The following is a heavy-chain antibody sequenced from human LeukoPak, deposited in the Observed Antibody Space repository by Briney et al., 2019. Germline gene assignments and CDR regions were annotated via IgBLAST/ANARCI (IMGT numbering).Heavy chain of an antibody. D-gene: IGHD3-16*02. CDR3: AARMITFGGVIVDY. Sequence: GGSLRLSCAASGFTFSGSAMHWVRQASGKGLEWVGRIRSKANSYATAYAASVKGRFTISRDDSKNTAYLQMNSLKTEDTAVYYCAARMITFGGVIVDYWGQGTLVTVSS. J-gene: IGHJ4*02. V-gene: IGHV3-73*01. CDR2: IRSKANSYAT. CDR1: GFTFSGSA.